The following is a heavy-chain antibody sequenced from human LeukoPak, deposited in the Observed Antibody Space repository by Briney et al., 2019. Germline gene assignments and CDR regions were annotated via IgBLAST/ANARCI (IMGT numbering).Heavy chain of an antibody. D-gene: IGHD3-10*01. CDR1: GFTFSSYW. CDR3: ARETIKYYYGSGSYYNAFDI. CDR2: INSDGSST. V-gene: IGHV3-74*01. Sequence: GGSLRLSCAASGFTFSSYWMHWVRQAPGKGLVWVSRINSDGSSTSYADSVKGRFTISRDNAKNSLYLQMNSLRAEDTAVYYCARETIKYYYGSGSYYNAFDIWGQGTMVTVSS. J-gene: IGHJ3*02.